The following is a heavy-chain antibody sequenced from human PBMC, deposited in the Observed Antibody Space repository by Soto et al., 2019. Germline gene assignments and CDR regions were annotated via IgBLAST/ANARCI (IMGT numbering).Heavy chain of an antibody. D-gene: IGHD1-26*01. CDR3: ARAEWGNWFDP. V-gene: IGHV3-13*01. CDR1: GFPFNTYA. J-gene: IGHJ5*02. Sequence: GGSLRLSCEASGFPFNTYAMTWFRQLPGVGLEWVSTISTAGNTYYAESVKGRFTISRENSKNSLYLQMNDLRAEDKAVYYCARAEWGNWFDPWGQGTLVTVSS. CDR2: ISTAGNT.